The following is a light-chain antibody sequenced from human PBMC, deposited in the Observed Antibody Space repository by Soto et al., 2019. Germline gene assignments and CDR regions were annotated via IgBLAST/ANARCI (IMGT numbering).Light chain of an antibody. J-gene: IGLJ2*01. V-gene: IGLV2-8*01. CDR3: SSYAGRNNPVV. Sequence: QSVLTQPPSASGSPGQSVTISCAGTSSDVGGYNYVSWYQQHPGQAPKLMIYEVSTRPSGVPDRFSGSRSGHTASLTVSGLQAEDEADYYCSSYAGRNNPVVFGGGTKLTVL. CDR1: SSDVGGYNY. CDR2: EVS.